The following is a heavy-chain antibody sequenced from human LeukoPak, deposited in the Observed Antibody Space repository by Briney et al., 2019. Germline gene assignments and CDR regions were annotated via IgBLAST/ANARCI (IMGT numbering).Heavy chain of an antibody. V-gene: IGHV4-59*01. CDR3: ARARDYGEDDY. J-gene: IGHJ4*02. D-gene: IGHD4-17*01. Sequence: SETLSLTCTVSGGSISSYYWSWIRQPPRKGLEWIGYIYYSGSTNYDPSLKSRVTISVDTSKNQFSLKLSSVTAADTAVYYCARARDYGEDDYWGQGTLVTVSS. CDR1: GGSISSYY. CDR2: IYYSGST.